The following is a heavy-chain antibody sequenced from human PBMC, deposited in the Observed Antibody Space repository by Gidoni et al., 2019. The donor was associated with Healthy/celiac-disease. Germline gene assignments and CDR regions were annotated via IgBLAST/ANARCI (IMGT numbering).Heavy chain of an antibody. CDR3: ARSALSRGYSSGWFLH. D-gene: IGHD6-19*01. CDR2: IYPADSDT. CDR1: GYTFNTYW. V-gene: IGHV5-51*01. J-gene: IGHJ4*02. Sequence: EVQLVQSGAAVKKPGESLKISCQAAGYTFNTYWIAWVRQMPGKGLEWMGIIYPADSDTRYSPSFEGHVTISADKATTTAYLQWSSLEASDTAMYYCARSALSRGYSSGWFLHWGQGTLVTVSS.